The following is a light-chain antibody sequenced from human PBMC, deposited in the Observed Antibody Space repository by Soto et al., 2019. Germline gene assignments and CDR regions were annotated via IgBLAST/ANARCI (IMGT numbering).Light chain of an antibody. CDR2: GAS. V-gene: IGKV3-15*01. CDR1: QSFSSN. CDR3: QQYNNWPQT. J-gene: IGKJ1*01. Sequence: EIVMTQSPATLSVSPGERATLSCRASQSFSSNVAWYQQKPGQAPRLLIYGASTRATGIPARFSGSGSGKEVKLTIISLQAEDFAVYYGQQYNNWPQTFGQGTKVEIK.